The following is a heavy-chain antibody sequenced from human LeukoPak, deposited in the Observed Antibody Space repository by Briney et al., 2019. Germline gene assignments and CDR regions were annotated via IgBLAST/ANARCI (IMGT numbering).Heavy chain of an antibody. Sequence: GASVKVSCKASGGIFSSYAISWVRQAPGQGLEWMGGIIPIFGTANYAQRFQGRVTITTDESTSTAYMELSSLRSEDTAVYYCARAVADIVVVPAAQHGYYYYMDVWGKGTTVTVSS. V-gene: IGHV1-69*05. J-gene: IGHJ6*03. CDR1: GGIFSSYA. D-gene: IGHD2-2*01. CDR3: ARAVADIVVVPAAQHGYYYYMDV. CDR2: IIPIFGTA.